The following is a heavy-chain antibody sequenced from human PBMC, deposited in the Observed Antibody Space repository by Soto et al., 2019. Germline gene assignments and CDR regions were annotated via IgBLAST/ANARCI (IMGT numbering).Heavy chain of an antibody. CDR1: GYTFTTYS. Sequence: ASAKVSCKASGYTFTTYSMHWVRQAPGQRLEWMGWINAGNGNTKYSQKFQGRITVTRDTSASTAYMELSSLISEDTAVYYCARPRVGGEQQLANFVYWGQGTLVTVSS. CDR3: ARPRVGGEQQLANFVY. D-gene: IGHD6-13*01. J-gene: IGHJ4*02. V-gene: IGHV1-3*01. CDR2: INAGNGNT.